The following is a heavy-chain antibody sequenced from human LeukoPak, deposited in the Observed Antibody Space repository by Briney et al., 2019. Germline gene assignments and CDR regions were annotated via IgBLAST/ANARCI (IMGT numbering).Heavy chain of an antibody. D-gene: IGHD3-3*01. CDR1: GFTFSSFG. CDR3: ARPRGYDFWSGHFDY. V-gene: IGHV3-30*12. J-gene: IGHJ4*02. CDR2: IQYDRSKK. Sequence: GGSLRLSCAASGFTFSSFGMHWVRQAPGKGLEWVAFIQYDRSKKYYADSVKGRFTISRDNAKNSLYLQMNSLRAEDTAVYYCARPRGYDFWSGHFDYWGQGTLVTVSS.